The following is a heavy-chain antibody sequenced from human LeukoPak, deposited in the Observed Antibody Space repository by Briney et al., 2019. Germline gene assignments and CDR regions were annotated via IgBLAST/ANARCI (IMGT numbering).Heavy chain of an antibody. CDR3: AKETLYSYGYLDY. CDR2: ISGSGGST. V-gene: IGHV3-23*01. CDR1: GFTFSSYG. D-gene: IGHD5-18*01. Sequence: GGSLRLSCAASGFTFSSYGMSWVRQAPGKGLEWVSAISGSGGSTYYADSVKGRFTISRDNSKNTLYLQMNSLRAEDAAVYYCAKETLYSYGYLDYWGQGTLVTVSS. J-gene: IGHJ4*02.